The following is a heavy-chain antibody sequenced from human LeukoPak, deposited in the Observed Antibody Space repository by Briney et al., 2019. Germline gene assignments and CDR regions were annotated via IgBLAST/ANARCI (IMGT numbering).Heavy chain of an antibody. CDR1: GFTFSSYA. D-gene: IGHD6-13*01. J-gene: IGHJ4*02. V-gene: IGHV3-23*01. CDR3: ARVGSSWDILDY. CDR2: ISGSGGST. Sequence: GGSLRLSCAASGFTFSSYAMSWVRQAPGKGLEWVSAISGSGGSTYYADSVKGRFTISRDNSKNTLYLQMNSLGAKDTAVYYCARVGSSWDILDYWGQGTLVTVSS.